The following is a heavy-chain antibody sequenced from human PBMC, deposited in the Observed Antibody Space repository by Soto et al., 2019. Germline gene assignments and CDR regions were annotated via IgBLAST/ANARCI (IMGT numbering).Heavy chain of an antibody. Sequence: QVQLVQSGAEVKKPGASVKVSCKASGYTFTSYDINWVRQATGQGLEWMGWMNPNSGNTGYAQKFQGRVTMIRNTSISTAYMELSSLISEDTAVYYCARSVQWLASFDYWGQGTLVTVSS. J-gene: IGHJ4*02. CDR3: ARSVQWLASFDY. D-gene: IGHD6-19*01. CDR2: MNPNSGNT. V-gene: IGHV1-8*01. CDR1: GYTFTSYD.